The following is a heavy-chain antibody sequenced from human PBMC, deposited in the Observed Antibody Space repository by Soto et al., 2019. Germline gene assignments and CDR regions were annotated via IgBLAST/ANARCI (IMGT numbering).Heavy chain of an antibody. V-gene: IGHV3-23*01. J-gene: IGHJ6*03. CDR3: ALRYCSRTTCPPLNSYFYMDV. Sequence: GGSLRLSCAASGVTFSNYAMTWVRQAPGKGLEWVSGISGSGGTTFYAGSVKGRFAISRDNSKNTLYLQVNSLRAEDTAVYYCALRYCSRTTCPPLNSYFYMDVWGKGTTVTVSS. CDR1: GVTFSNYA. CDR2: ISGSGGTT. D-gene: IGHD2-2*01.